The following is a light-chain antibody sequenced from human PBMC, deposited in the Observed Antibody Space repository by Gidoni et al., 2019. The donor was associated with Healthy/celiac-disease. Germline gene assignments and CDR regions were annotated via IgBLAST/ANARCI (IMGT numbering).Light chain of an antibody. CDR3: QQYNSYSRT. CDR1: QRISSW. V-gene: IGKV1-5*03. CDR2: KAS. J-gene: IGKJ1*01. Sequence: IQITQSPSTLSASVGDRVTITCRASQRISSWLAWYQQKPGKAPKLLIYKASSLESGVPSSFSGSGSGTEFTLTISSLQPDDFATYYCQQYNSYSRTFGQGTKVEIK.